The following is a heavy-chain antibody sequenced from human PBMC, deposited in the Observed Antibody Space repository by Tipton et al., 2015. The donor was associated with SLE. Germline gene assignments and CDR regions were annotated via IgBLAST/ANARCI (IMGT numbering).Heavy chain of an antibody. CDR1: GGSISSFH. CDR2: IYTSGSS. D-gene: IGHD6-13*01. V-gene: IGHV4-4*07. CDR3: ARGGSTALYHFDS. J-gene: IGHJ4*02. Sequence: GLVKPSETLSLTCTVSGGSISSFHWNWIRQPAGKGLEWIGRIYTSGSSNYNPSLRSRITMSVDTSKNHFSLKLNSVTAADTAVYYCARGGSTALYHFDSWGQGTRVTVSS.